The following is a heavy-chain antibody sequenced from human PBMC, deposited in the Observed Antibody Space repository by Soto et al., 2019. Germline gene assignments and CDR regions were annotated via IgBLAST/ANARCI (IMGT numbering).Heavy chain of an antibody. V-gene: IGHV4-39*01. D-gene: IGHD3-10*01. CDR2: MYHTRST. Sequence: QLHLHESGPGLVKPSETLSLSCSVSGDSITRSGFYWAWIRRPPGKELDWIGSMYHTRSTYYKPSLESRLTMSVDTSKSQFSLRLTSMTAADAGVYFCARVRGGDTHVFDFWGQGARVTVSS. CDR3: ARVRGGDTHVFDF. J-gene: IGHJ4*02. CDR1: GDSITRSGFY.